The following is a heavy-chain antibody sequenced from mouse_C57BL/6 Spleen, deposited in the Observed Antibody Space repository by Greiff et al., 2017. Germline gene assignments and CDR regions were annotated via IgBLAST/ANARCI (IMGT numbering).Heavy chain of an antibody. CDR1: GYAFSSSW. CDR3: ASLKEGFAY. Sequence: VKLQESGPELVKPGASVKISCKASGYAFSSSWMNWVKQRPGKGLAWIGRLYPGDGDTNYNGKFKGKATLTADKSSSTAYMQLSSLTSEDSAVYFCASLKEGFAYWGQGTLVTVSA. V-gene: IGHV1-82*01. J-gene: IGHJ3*01. CDR2: LYPGDGDT.